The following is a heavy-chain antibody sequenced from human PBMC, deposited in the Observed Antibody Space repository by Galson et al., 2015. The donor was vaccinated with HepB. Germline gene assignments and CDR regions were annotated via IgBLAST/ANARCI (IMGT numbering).Heavy chain of an antibody. Sequence: SLRLSCAASGFTVSSNYMSWVRQAPGKGLEWVSVIYSGGSTYYADSVKDRFTISRNNSKNTLDLQMNSLRAEDTAVYYCAREEPTTNYMDVWGQGTTVTVSS. CDR2: IYSGGST. D-gene: IGHD4-11*01. V-gene: IGHV3-53*01. J-gene: IGHJ6*02. CDR1: GFTVSSNY. CDR3: AREEPTTNYMDV.